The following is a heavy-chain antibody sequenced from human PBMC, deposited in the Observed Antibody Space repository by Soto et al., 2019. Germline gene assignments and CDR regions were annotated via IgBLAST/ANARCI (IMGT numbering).Heavy chain of an antibody. CDR3: ARGRYDFWSVFVPNYYYGMDV. Sequence: QVQLQESGPGLVKPSQTLSLTCTVSGGSISSGGYYWSWIRQHPGKGLEWIGYIYYSGSTYYNPYLKSRVTISVDTSKNQFSLKLSSVTAADTAVYYCARGRYDFWSVFVPNYYYGMDVWGQGTTVTVSS. CDR2: IYYSGST. D-gene: IGHD3-3*01. J-gene: IGHJ6*02. V-gene: IGHV4-31*03. CDR1: GGSISSGGYY.